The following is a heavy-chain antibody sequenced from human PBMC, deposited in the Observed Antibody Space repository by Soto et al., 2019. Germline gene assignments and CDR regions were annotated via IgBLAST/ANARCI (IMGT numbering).Heavy chain of an antibody. CDR2: ISSDSSYM. Sequence: EVQLVESGGGLVKPGGSLRLSCATASRITFSTYSMNWVRQAPGKGLEWVSSISSDSSYMYYADSVKGRFTISRDNAKNSRYLQMNSLRAEDTAVYYCARDQWGSWFYGMDVWGQGTTVTVAS. J-gene: IGHJ6*02. D-gene: IGHD6-13*01. V-gene: IGHV3-21*01. CDR1: RITFSTYS. CDR3: ARDQWGSWFYGMDV.